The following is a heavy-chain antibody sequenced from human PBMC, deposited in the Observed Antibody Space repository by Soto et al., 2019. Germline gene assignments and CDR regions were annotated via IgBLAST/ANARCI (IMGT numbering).Heavy chain of an antibody. D-gene: IGHD5-18*01. V-gene: IGHV4-30-4*01. CDR2: IYYSGST. CDR1: GGSISSGDYY. CDR3: ARSQIQLWTKQAAPINWFDP. Sequence: PSETLSLTCTVSGGSISSGDYYWSWIRQPPGKGLEWIGYIYYSGSTYYNPSLKSRVTISVDRSKNQFSLKLSSVTAADTAVYYCARSQIQLWTKQAAPINWFDPWGQGTLVTVSS. J-gene: IGHJ5*02.